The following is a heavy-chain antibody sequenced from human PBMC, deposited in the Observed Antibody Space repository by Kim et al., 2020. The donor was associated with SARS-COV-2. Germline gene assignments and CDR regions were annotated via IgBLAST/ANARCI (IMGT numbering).Heavy chain of an antibody. J-gene: IGHJ5*02. CDR3: ARDRGPSSSWSKNWFDP. V-gene: IGHV6-1*01. D-gene: IGHD6-13*01. Sequence: VKSRITINPDTSKNQFSLQLNSVTSEDTAVYYCARDRGPSSSWSKNWFDPWGQGTLVTVSS.